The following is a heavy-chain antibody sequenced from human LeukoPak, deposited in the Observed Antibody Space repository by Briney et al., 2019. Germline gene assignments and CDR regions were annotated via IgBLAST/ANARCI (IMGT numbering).Heavy chain of an antibody. CDR2: IFYSGST. D-gene: IGHD3-16*01. Sequence: PSETLSLTCTVSGGSISTSNYYWGWIRQPPGKGLEWIGNIFYSGSTYYSPSLKSRVTISLDTSRNQFSLKLTSVTAADTAVYYCARWAVGGPTGYYFDYWGQGTLVTVSS. J-gene: IGHJ4*02. CDR1: GGSISTSNYY. V-gene: IGHV4-39*07. CDR3: ARWAVGGPTGYYFDY.